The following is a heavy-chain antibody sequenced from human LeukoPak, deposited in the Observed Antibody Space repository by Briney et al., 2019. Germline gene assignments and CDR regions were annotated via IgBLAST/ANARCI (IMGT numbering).Heavy chain of an antibody. Sequence: PGGSLRLSCAASGFTFNNYALSWVRQAPGKGLEWVSAISGSGGSTYYADSVKGRFTISRDNSKNTLYLQMNSLRAEDTAVYYCAKGGDIVVVVAAVSGFDYWGQGTLVTVSS. CDR1: GFTFNNYA. CDR2: ISGSGGST. D-gene: IGHD2-15*01. V-gene: IGHV3-23*01. CDR3: AKGGDIVVVVAAVSGFDY. J-gene: IGHJ4*02.